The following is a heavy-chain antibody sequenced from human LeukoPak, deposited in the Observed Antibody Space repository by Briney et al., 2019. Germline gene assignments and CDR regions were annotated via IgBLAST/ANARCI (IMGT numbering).Heavy chain of an antibody. V-gene: IGHV4-39*01. CDR3: ARVLLLWFGETYNWFDP. CDR1: GGSISSSSYY. CDR2: MYYSGST. D-gene: IGHD3-10*01. Sequence: SETLSLTCTVSGGSISSSSYYWGWIRQPPGKGLEWIGRMYYSGSTYYNPSLKSQLTISVDTSKTQFSLKLSSVTAADTAVYYCARVLLLWFGETYNWFDPWGQGTLVTVSS. J-gene: IGHJ5*02.